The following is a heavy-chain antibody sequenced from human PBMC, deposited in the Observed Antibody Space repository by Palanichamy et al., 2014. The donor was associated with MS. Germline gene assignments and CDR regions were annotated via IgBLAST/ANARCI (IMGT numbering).Heavy chain of an antibody. Sequence: EVQLVQSGAEVKKPGESLRISCKGSGYSFGNYWVTWVRQMPGKGLEWMGRIDPSDSYIKYSPSFQGHVTIAADKSISTAYLQWSSLKVSDTAKYYCARQDFNVGDLSPYGLDVWGQGTTVTVSS. D-gene: IGHD3-10*02. CDR3: ARQDFNVGDLSPYGLDV. CDR1: GYSFGNYW. CDR2: IDPSDSYI. J-gene: IGHJ6*02. V-gene: IGHV5-10-1*03.